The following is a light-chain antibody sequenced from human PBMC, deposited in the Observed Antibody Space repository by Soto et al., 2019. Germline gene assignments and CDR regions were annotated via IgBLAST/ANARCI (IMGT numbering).Light chain of an antibody. V-gene: IGLV2-11*01. J-gene: IGLJ2*01. CDR2: DVT. CDR1: SSDVGGYNY. CDR3: CSYAGSYTLI. Sequence: QSALTQPRSVSGSPGQSVTISCTGTSSDVGGYNYVSWYQQDPGKAPKLMIYDVTKRPSGVPDRFSGSKSGNTASLTISGLQAEEEADYLCCSYAGSYTLIFGGGTKVTVL.